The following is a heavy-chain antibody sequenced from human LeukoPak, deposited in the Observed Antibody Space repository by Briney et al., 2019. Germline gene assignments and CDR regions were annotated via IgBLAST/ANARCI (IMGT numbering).Heavy chain of an antibody. CDR1: GYSFTNYY. D-gene: IGHD3-22*01. CDR3: ARDLPYYYDSSGYGNAGKVCWFDP. J-gene: IGHJ5*02. Sequence: ASVKVSCKASGYSFTNYYIHWVRQAPGQGLEWMGWINPNSGGTNSAQKFQGRVTMTRDTSISTAYMELSRLRSDDTAVYYCARDLPYYYDSSGYGNAGKVCWFDPWGQGILVTVSS. CDR2: INPNSGGT. V-gene: IGHV1-2*02.